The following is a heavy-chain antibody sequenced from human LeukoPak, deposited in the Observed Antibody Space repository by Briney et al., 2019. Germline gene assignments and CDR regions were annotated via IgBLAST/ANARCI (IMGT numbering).Heavy chain of an antibody. CDR3: ARATAWIDAFDF. D-gene: IGHD5-12*01. V-gene: IGHV4-4*07. Sequence: SETLSLTCTVSGGSISSYYWSWIRQPAGKGLERIGRMYTRGSSNFNPSLKSRVTISVDTSKNQVSLKLSSVTAADTAIYYCARATAWIDAFDFWGQGTVVTVSS. J-gene: IGHJ3*01. CDR1: GGSISSYY. CDR2: MYTRGSS.